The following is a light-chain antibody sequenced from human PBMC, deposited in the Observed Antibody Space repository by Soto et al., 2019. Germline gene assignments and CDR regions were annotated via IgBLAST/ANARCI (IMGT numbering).Light chain of an antibody. V-gene: IGKV1-9*01. CDR2: AAS. CDR1: QGISSY. J-gene: IGKJ4*01. CDR3: QQLKSYPLS. Sequence: DIQLTQSPSFLSASVGDRVTITCRASQGISSYLAWYQQKPGRAPKLLLYAASTLQSGVPSRFSGSGSGTDFTLTISSLQPEDFATYNCQQLKSYPLSFGGGTKVEIK.